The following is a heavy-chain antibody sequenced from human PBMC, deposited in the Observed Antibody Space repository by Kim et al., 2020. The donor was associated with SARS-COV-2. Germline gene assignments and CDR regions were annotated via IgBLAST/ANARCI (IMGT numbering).Heavy chain of an antibody. CDR1: GFSFSNYG. CDR3: AREGSTSYNWFDP. CDR2: ISESGENT. V-gene: IGHV3-23*01. Sequence: GGSLRLSCAASGFSFSNYGMSWVRQAPGKGLEWVSAISESGENTYYTDSVKGGLTISRDNSNSTLYLQMHSLRAEDTAIYFCAREGSTSYNWFDPWGQGT. J-gene: IGHJ5*02. D-gene: IGHD1-26*01.